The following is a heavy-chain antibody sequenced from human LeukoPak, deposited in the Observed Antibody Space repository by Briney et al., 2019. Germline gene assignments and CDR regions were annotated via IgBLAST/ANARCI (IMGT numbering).Heavy chain of an antibody. J-gene: IGHJ4*02. Sequence: GGSLRLSCAASGFNFGDYYMSWIRQAPGKGLEWISYISTGGGTIKYADSVKGRFTISRDSSKNTLYLQMNSLRVEDTAVYYCAKDLLYFGILGFFDYWGQGTLVTVSS. V-gene: IGHV3-11*04. CDR1: GFNFGDYY. D-gene: IGHD2-2*02. CDR2: ISTGGGTI. CDR3: AKDLLYFGILGFFDY.